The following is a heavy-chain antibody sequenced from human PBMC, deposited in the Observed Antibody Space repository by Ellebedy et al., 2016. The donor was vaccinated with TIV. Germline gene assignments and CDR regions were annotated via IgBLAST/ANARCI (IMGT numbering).Heavy chain of an antibody. D-gene: IGHD3-10*01. Sequence: GESLKISCSASGFTFGSCAMHWVRQAPGKGLESVSSISSNGGNTYYADSVKGRFTISKENSKNTLYLQMNSLRAEDTALYYCARWYGSGTYYLDPWGQGTLVTVSS. CDR1: GFTFGSCA. CDR3: ARWYGSGTYYLDP. CDR2: ISSNGGNT. V-gene: IGHV3-64*04. J-gene: IGHJ5*01.